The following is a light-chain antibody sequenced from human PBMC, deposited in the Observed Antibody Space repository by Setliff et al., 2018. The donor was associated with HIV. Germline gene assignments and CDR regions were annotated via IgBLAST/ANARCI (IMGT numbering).Light chain of an antibody. CDR1: SSDVGSYNY. Sequence: QSALTQPRSVSGSPGQSVTIPCTGTSSDVGSYNYVTWYQQHPGKVPKLMIYDVSKRPSGVSNRFSGSKSGNTASLTISGLQAEDEADYHCSSYTGRSTFVFGTGTKGTVL. V-gene: IGLV2-11*01. CDR3: SSYTGRSTFV. CDR2: DVS. J-gene: IGLJ1*01.